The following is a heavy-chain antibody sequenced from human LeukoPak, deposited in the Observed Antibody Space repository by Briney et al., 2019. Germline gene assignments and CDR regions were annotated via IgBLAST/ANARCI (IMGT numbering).Heavy chain of an antibody. V-gene: IGHV4-59*01. CDR3: ARMVVGTAMVFDY. Sequence: SETLSLTCTVSGGSISSYYWSWIRQPPGKGLEWIGYIYYSGSTNYNPSLKSRVTISVDTSKNQFSLKLSPVTAADTAVYYCARMVVGTAMVFDYWGQGTLVTVSS. D-gene: IGHD5-18*01. J-gene: IGHJ4*02. CDR1: GGSISSYY. CDR2: IYYSGST.